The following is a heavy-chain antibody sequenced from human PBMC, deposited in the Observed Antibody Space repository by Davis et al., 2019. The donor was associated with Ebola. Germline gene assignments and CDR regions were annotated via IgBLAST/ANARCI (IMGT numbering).Heavy chain of an antibody. V-gene: IGHV4-59*08. J-gene: IGHJ4*02. Sequence: ESLKISCAASGFTVSSNYMSWIRQPPGKGLEWIGYIYYTGSTNYNPSLKSRVTISLDTSKNQFSLKLSSVTAADTAVYYCASPALIYYYDSSGYRFDYWGQGTLVTVSS. CDR2: IYYTGST. D-gene: IGHD3-22*01. CDR1: GFTVSSNY. CDR3: ASPALIYYYDSSGYRFDY.